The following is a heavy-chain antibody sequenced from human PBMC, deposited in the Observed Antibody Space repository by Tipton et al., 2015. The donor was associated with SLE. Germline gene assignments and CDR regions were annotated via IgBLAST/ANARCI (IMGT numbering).Heavy chain of an antibody. Sequence: TLSLTCAVYGETFSDYYWNWIRQPPGKGLEWIGEINHSGSTTYSPSLKSRVTISRDTSKNQFSLKLTCVTAADTAIYYCAIGFDYGYARGMDVWGQGTTVTVSS. D-gene: IGHD4-17*01. CDR2: INHSGST. CDR1: GETFSDYY. V-gene: IGHV4-34*01. J-gene: IGHJ6*02. CDR3: AIGFDYGYARGMDV.